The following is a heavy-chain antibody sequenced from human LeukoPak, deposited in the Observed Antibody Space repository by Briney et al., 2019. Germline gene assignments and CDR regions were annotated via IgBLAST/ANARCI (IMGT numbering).Heavy chain of an antibody. J-gene: IGHJ4*02. CDR2: IYTGGNT. CDR3: ATISDLLFYFDS. Sequence: PGGSLRLSCAASGFTVSSTYMSWVCQAPGKGLEWVSLIYTGGNTYYADSVKGRFTLSRDNSKNTVYLQMNSLRVEDTAMYYCATISDLLFYFDSWGQGTLVTVSS. V-gene: IGHV3-66*01. CDR1: GFTVSSTY.